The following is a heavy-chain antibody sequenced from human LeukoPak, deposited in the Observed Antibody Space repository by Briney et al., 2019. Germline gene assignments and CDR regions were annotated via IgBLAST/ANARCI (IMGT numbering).Heavy chain of an antibody. CDR2: IGTAGDT. V-gene: IGHV3-13*01. CDR3: ASMTFEWEPFDY. Sequence: GGSLRLSCAASGFTFSSYDMHWVRQATGKGLEWVSAIGTAGDTYYPGSVKGRFTISRENAKNSLYLQMNSLRAEDTAVYYCASMTFEWEPFDYWGQGTLVTVSS. D-gene: IGHD1-26*01. J-gene: IGHJ4*02. CDR1: GFTFSSYD.